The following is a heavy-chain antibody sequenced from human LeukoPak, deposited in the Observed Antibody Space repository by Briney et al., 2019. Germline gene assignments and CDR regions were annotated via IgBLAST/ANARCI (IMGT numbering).Heavy chain of an antibody. V-gene: IGHV4-39*01. Sequence: SETLSLTCTVSGGSISSSSYYWGWIRQPPGKGLEWIGSIYYSGSTYYNPSLKSRVTISVDTSKNQFSLKLSSVTAADTAVYYCARQLRGDLDYWGQGTLVTVSS. CDR2: IYYSGST. D-gene: IGHD3-10*01. CDR1: GGSISSSSYY. CDR3: ARQLRGDLDY. J-gene: IGHJ4*02.